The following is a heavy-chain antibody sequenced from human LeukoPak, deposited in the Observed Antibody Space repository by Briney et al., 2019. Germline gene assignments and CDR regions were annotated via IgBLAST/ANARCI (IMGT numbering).Heavy chain of an antibody. CDR3: ARLPTYGKFDP. Sequence: SETLSLTCTVSGGSISSYYWSWIRQPPGKGLEWIGYIYYSGSTSYNPSLKSRVTISVDTSKNQFSLKLSSVTAADTAVYYCARLPTYGKFDPWGQGTLVTVSS. D-gene: IGHD1-26*01. CDR2: IYYSGST. V-gene: IGHV4-59*08. J-gene: IGHJ5*02. CDR1: GGSISSYY.